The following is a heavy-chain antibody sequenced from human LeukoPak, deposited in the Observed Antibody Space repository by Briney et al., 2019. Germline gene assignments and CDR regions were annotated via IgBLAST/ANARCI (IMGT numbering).Heavy chain of an antibody. Sequence: PGGSLRLSCAASGFTFSSYGMHWVRQAPGKGLEWVAFIRYDGSNKYYADSVKGRFTISRDNSKNTLYLQMNSLRAEDTAVYYCAKLLWFGELLSPYYYYYVDVWGKGTTVTVSS. CDR2: IRYDGSNK. D-gene: IGHD3-10*01. J-gene: IGHJ6*03. CDR1: GFTFSSYG. V-gene: IGHV3-30*02. CDR3: AKLLWFGELLSPYYYYYVDV.